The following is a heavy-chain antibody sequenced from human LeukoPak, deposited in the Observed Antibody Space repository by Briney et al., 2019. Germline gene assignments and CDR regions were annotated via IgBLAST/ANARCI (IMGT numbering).Heavy chain of an antibody. D-gene: IGHD3-16*01. Sequence: GGSLRLSCAASGFTFDDYVMSWVRQAPGKGLEWVSGINWNGGSTGYGDSVKGRFTISRDNAKNSLYLQMNSLRAEDTALYYCARDPPSRGTRYFDYWGQGILVTVSS. CDR3: ARDPPSRGTRYFDY. CDR1: GFTFDDYV. J-gene: IGHJ4*02. CDR2: INWNGGST. V-gene: IGHV3-20*04.